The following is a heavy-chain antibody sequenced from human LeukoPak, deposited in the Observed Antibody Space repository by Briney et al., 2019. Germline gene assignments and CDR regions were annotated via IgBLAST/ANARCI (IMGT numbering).Heavy chain of an antibody. Sequence: PGGSLRLSCAASGLTVSNNYMSWVCQAPGKGLEWVSVIYSGDNTYYADSVKGRFTISRDNSKNTLYLQMNSLRAEDTAVYYCVREVDAFDIWGQGTVVIVSS. V-gene: IGHV3-53*01. CDR1: GLTVSNNY. CDR3: VREVDAFDI. CDR2: IYSGDNT. J-gene: IGHJ3*02.